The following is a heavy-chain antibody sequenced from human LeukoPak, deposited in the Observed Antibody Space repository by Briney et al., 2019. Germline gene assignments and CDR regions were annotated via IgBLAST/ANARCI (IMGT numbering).Heavy chain of an antibody. CDR2: IYTSGST. Sequence: SETLSLTCTVSGGSISSGSYYWSWIRQPAGKGLEWIGRIYTSGSTNYNPSLKSRVTISVDTSKNQFSLKLSSVTAADTAMYYCARADQLLFDAFDIWGQGTMVTVSS. D-gene: IGHD2-2*01. V-gene: IGHV4-61*02. CDR3: ARADQLLFDAFDI. CDR1: GGSISSGSYY. J-gene: IGHJ3*02.